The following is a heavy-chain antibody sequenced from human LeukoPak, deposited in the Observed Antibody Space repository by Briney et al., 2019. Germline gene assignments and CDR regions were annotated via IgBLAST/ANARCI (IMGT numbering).Heavy chain of an antibody. D-gene: IGHD6-19*01. CDR3: ARDTPHIAVAGTLDYYYYMDV. Sequence: ASVKVSCKASGYTFTCYGISWVRQAPGQGLEWMGWISAYSGNTNYAQKLQGRVTMTTDTSTSTAYMELRSLRSDDTAVYYCARDTPHIAVAGTLDYYYYMDVWGKGTTVTVSS. CDR2: ISAYSGNT. CDR1: GYTFTCYG. J-gene: IGHJ6*03. V-gene: IGHV1-18*01.